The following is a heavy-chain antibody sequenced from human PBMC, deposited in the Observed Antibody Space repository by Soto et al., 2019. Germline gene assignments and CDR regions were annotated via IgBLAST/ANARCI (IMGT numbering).Heavy chain of an antibody. V-gene: IGHV4-34*01. CDR1: GGSFTFIGYY. CDR2: INHSGST. J-gene: IGHJ4*02. D-gene: IGHD5-12*01. CDR3: VRGRILRRRFGDFDY. Sequence: SETLSLTCTVYGGSFTFIGYYWSWIRQPPGKGLEGIREINHSGSTNCNPSLESRVTISLETSKNQFSLGLTSLAAADTAVYYCVRGRILRRRFGDFDYGGQGALVTVSS.